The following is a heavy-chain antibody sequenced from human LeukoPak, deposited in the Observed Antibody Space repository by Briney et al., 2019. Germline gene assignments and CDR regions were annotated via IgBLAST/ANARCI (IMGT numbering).Heavy chain of an antibody. CDR1: GGSISSSSYY. CDR3: ARGRWHYYDSSGYSPVDY. Sequence: SETLSLTCTVSGGSISSSSYYWGWIRQPPGKGLEWIGEINHSGSTNYNPSLKSRVTISVDTSKNQFSLKLSSVTAADTAVYYCARGRWHYYDSSGYSPVDYWGQGTLVTVSS. CDR2: INHSGST. J-gene: IGHJ4*02. V-gene: IGHV4-39*07. D-gene: IGHD3-22*01.